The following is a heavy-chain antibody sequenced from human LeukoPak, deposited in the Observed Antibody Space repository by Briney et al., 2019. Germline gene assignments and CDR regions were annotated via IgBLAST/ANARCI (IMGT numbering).Heavy chain of an antibody. CDR1: GFTFSSYA. V-gene: IGHV3-23*01. J-gene: IGHJ5*02. D-gene: IGHD3-3*01. Sequence: GGSLRPSCAASGFTFSSYAMSWVRQAPGKGLEWVSAISGSGGSTYYADSVKGRFTISRDNSKNTLYLQMNSLRAEDTAVYYCARPIFGVVIIGWFDPWGQGTLVTVSS. CDR2: ISGSGGST. CDR3: ARPIFGVVIIGWFDP.